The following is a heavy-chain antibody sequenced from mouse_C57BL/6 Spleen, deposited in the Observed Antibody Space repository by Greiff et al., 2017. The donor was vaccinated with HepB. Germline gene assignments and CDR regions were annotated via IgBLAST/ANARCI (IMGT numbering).Heavy chain of an antibody. Sequence: QVQLQQPGAELVKPGASVKLSCKASGYTFTSYWMQWVKQRPGQGLEWIGEIDPSDSYTNYNQKFKGKATLTVDTSSSTAYMQLSSLTSEDSAVYYCARFITTVVAFDYWGQSTTLTVSS. D-gene: IGHD1-1*01. CDR3: ARFITTVVAFDY. CDR1: GYTFTSYW. J-gene: IGHJ2*01. V-gene: IGHV1-50*01. CDR2: IDPSDSYT.